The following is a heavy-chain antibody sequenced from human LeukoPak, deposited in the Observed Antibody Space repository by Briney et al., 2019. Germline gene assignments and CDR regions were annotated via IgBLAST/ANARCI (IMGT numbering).Heavy chain of an antibody. CDR3: VGVNGMDV. Sequence: GGSLRLSCAASGFTFSTYWMTWVRQAPGKGLEWVANIKQDGSEKFYVDSVKGRFTVSRDNAKNSLYLQMNSLRAEDTAVYYCVGVNGMDVWGQGTTVTVSS. CDR2: IKQDGSEK. V-gene: IGHV3-7*01. J-gene: IGHJ6*02. CDR1: GFTFSTYW.